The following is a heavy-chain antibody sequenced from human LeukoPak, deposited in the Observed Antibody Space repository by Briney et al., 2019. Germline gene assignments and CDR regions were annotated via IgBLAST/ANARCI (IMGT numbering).Heavy chain of an antibody. Sequence: GGSLRLSCAASGFTFSTYEMTWVRQSPGKGLEWVSYITSSGSTIYYADSVKGRSTISRDNAKNSLYLQMNSLRAEETAVYYCARREGGFYSWGIAYWGQGTLVTVSS. CDR2: ITSSGSTI. V-gene: IGHV3-48*03. CDR3: ARREGGFYSWGIAY. D-gene: IGHD1-26*01. CDR1: GFTFSTYE. J-gene: IGHJ4*02.